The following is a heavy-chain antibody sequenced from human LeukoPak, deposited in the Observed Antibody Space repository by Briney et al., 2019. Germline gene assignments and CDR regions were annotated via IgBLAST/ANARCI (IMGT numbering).Heavy chain of an antibody. CDR3: AKDLDSSGRYGDNWFDP. D-gene: IGHD6-19*01. J-gene: IGHJ5*02. CDR2: ISTSGST. Sequence: GGSLRLSCVASGFTLKEYPVSWVRQVPGKGLEWVSLISTSGSTHYADSVKGRFTISRDNSKNTLYLQMSSLRAEDTAVYYCAKDLDSSGRYGDNWFDPWGQGTPVSVSS. CDR1: GFTLKEYP. V-gene: IGHV3-23*01.